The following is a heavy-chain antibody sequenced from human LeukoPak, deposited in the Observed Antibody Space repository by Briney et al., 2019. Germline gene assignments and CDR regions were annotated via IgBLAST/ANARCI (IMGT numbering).Heavy chain of an antibody. J-gene: IGHJ4*02. CDR2: INPNSGGT. CDR3: ARAQITYYYDSSGYYHERLVDY. Sequence: ASVKVSCKASGYTFTGYYMHWVRQAPGQGLEWMGWINPNSGGTNYAQKFQGRVTMTRDTSISTAYMELSRLRSDDTAVYYCARAQITYYYDSSGYYHERLVDYWGQGTLVTVSS. V-gene: IGHV1-2*02. CDR1: GYTFTGYY. D-gene: IGHD3-22*01.